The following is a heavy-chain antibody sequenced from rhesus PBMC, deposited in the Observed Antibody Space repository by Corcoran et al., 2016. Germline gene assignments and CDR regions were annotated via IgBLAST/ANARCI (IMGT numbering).Heavy chain of an antibody. D-gene: IGHD1-44*02. V-gene: IGHV4-173*01. CDR2: ISGSGGSP. Sequence: QLQLQESGPGLVKPSETLSLTCAVSGGSISSNYWSWIRQPPGKGLDWIGRISGSGGSPVSTPCHESGITGSTDTYRDQVSLKVNAVTMGDRAVYLCVRGPEGGLGRRFDCWGPGVLVTVSS. CDR1: GGSISSNY. J-gene: IGHJ5-1*01. CDR3: VRGPEGGLGRRFDC.